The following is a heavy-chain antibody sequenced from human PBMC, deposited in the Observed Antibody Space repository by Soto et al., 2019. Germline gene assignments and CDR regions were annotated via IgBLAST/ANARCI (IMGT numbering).Heavy chain of an antibody. CDR1: GGTFSSYA. Sequence: QVQLVQSGAEVKKPGSSVKVSCKASGGTFSSYAISWVRQAPGQGLEWMGGIIPIFGTANYAQKFQGRVTITEDESTSTAYLELSSLRSEDTAVYYCATSIVVVPAVLYYYYGMDVWGQGPTVTVSS. CDR2: IIPIFGTA. D-gene: IGHD2-2*01. J-gene: IGHJ6*02. V-gene: IGHV1-69*01. CDR3: ATSIVVVPAVLYYYYGMDV.